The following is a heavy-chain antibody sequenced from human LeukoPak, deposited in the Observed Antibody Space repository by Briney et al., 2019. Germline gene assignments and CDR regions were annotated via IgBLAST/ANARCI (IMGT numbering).Heavy chain of an antibody. V-gene: IGHV1-18*01. Sequence: ASVKVSCKASGYTFTSYGISWVRQAPGQGLEGMGWISAYNGNTNYAQKLQGRVTMTTDTSTSTAYMELRSLRSDDTAVYYCARVIARLVTNWFDPWGQGTLVTVSS. CDR2: ISAYNGNT. J-gene: IGHJ5*02. D-gene: IGHD6-19*01. CDR1: GYTFTSYG. CDR3: ARVIARLVTNWFDP.